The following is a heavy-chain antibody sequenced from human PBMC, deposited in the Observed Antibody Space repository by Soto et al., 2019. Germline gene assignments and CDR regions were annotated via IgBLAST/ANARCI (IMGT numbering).Heavy chain of an antibody. D-gene: IGHD6-19*01. CDR3: TKPIGLAVAGRNGLWYFDL. J-gene: IGHJ2*01. CDR1: GGSISRSSYY. Sequence: QLQLQESGPGLVKPSETLSRTCTVSGGSISRSSYYWGWIRQPPGKGLEWIGSTYYTGSTYYNPSLKCRVTISVDSSKNQFSLKLSSVTVADTAVYYCTKPIGLAVAGRNGLWYFDLWGRGTLVTVSS. V-gene: IGHV4-39*01. CDR2: TYYTGST.